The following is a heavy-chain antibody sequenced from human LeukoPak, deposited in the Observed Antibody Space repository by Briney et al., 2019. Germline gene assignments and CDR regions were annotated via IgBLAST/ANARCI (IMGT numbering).Heavy chain of an antibody. J-gene: IGHJ6*03. Sequence: SETLSLTCTVSGGSISGNSWSWIRQPPGKGLEWIGYIYTDGSSDYNPSLKSRVTISVDTSKNQFSLKLSSVTAADTAVYYCARRNYDILTGYYNGGYYSYSSMAVWGKGATVTVSS. V-gene: IGHV4-4*09. D-gene: IGHD3-9*01. CDR1: GGSISGNS. CDR3: ARRNYDILTGYYNGGYYSYSSMAV. CDR2: IYTDGSS.